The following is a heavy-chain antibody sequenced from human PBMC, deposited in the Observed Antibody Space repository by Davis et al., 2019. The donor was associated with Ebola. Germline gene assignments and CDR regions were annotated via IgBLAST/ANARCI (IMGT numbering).Heavy chain of an antibody. J-gene: IGHJ6*02. Sequence: MPSETLSLTCDVYDGSLSGYYWTWIRQPPGKGLEWIGEINHIETNHVEITNYSPSLKSRVTISLDMSKSQVSLRLRSVTAADTAVYYCARGVDTAIKRRNDYNYYYGMGVWGQGTTVTVSS. CDR3: ARGVDTAIKRRNDYNYYYGMGV. D-gene: IGHD5-18*01. V-gene: IGHV4-34*01. CDR1: DGSLSGYY. CDR2: INHIETNHVEIT.